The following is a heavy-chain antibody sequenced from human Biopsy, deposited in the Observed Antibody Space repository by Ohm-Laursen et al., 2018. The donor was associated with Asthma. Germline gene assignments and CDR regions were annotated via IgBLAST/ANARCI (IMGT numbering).Heavy chain of an antibody. D-gene: IGHD2-21*02. Sequence: GTLSLTCTVSGGPINNFYWSWIRQLPGKGLESIGHVYYSGSTNYNPSLKSRVTISIDASKNQFSLKLTSVTAADTAVYYCARGVDRVTGLLDHFDSWGQGTLVTVSS. CDR1: GGPINNFY. CDR3: ARGVDRVTGLLDHFDS. J-gene: IGHJ4*02. V-gene: IGHV4-59*01. CDR2: VYYSGST.